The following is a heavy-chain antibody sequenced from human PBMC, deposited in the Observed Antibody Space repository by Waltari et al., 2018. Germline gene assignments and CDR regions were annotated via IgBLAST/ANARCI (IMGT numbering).Heavy chain of an antibody. CDR2: INHSGST. D-gene: IGHD3-10*01. Sequence: QVQLQQWGAGLLKPSETLSLTCAVYGGSFSGYSCTWLRQPPGKGLEWIGEINHSGSTNYNPSLKRRVTISVDTSKNQFSLKLSSVTAADTAVYYCARVRYYGSQDFDYWGQGTLVTVSS. J-gene: IGHJ4*02. V-gene: IGHV4-34*01. CDR3: ARVRYYGSQDFDY. CDR1: GGSFSGYS.